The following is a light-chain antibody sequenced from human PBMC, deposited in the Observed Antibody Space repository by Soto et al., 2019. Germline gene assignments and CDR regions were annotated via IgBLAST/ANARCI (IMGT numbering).Light chain of an antibody. CDR3: KQSSSGPS. V-gene: IGKV3-11*01. J-gene: IGKJ5*01. Sequence: EIVLTQSPATLSLSPGETATLSCRASQNINNFLAWYQQKPGQAPRLLIYDASNRATGIPARFSGSGSGTDFTLSISSLEPEDFAVYYCKQSSSGPSFGQGTRLEIK. CDR2: DAS. CDR1: QNINNF.